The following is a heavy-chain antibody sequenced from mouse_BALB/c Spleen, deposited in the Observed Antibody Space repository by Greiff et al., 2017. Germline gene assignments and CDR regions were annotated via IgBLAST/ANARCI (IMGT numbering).Heavy chain of an antibody. D-gene: IGHD2-4*01. CDR2: ISSGGGST. CDR1: GFAFSSYD. Sequence: EVQRVESGGGLVKPGGSLKLSCAASGFAFSSYDMSWVRQTPEKRLEWVAYISSGGGSTYYPDTVKGRFTISRDNAKNTLYLQMSSLKSEDTAMYYCANTMITTAWFAYWGQGTLVTVYA. V-gene: IGHV5-12-1*01. CDR3: ANTMITTAWFAY. J-gene: IGHJ3*01.